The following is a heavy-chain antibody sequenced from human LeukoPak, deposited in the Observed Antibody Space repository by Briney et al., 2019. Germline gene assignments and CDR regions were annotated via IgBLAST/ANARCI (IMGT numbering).Heavy chain of an antibody. D-gene: IGHD5-18*01. Sequence: GGSLRLSCAASGFIFTDYAMHWVRQAPGKGLEWVATVSYDGAFTEYPDSVKGRFTISRDSSKTAVYLQIQSLRLEDTALYYCVRVTALQQMWLIYDSWGQGTPVTVSS. CDR2: VSYDGAFT. J-gene: IGHJ5*01. CDR3: VRVTALQQMWLIYDS. V-gene: IGHV3-30-3*01. CDR1: GFIFTDYA.